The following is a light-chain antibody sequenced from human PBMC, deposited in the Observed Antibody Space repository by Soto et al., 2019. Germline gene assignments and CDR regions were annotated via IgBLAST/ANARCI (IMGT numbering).Light chain of an antibody. Sequence: DMQVSQSPSTLSASVGDRVTFTCGAIQSISSWLAWYQQKPGKAPKLLLYDASTLQSGVPSRYSGSGSGTDFALTISRLHPDDFATYYCQQYNTYPWTFGQGTKVDIK. CDR2: DAS. CDR3: QQYNTYPWT. V-gene: IGKV1-5*01. J-gene: IGKJ1*01. CDR1: QSISSW.